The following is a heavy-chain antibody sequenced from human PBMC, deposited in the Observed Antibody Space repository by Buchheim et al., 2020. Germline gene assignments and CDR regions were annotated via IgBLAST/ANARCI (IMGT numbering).Heavy chain of an antibody. CDR3: ARLSDSSGYYHFDY. Sequence: QVQLQESGPGLVKPSGTLSLTCAVSGGSISSKNWWSWVRQPPGKGLEWIGEVSHTGNSNYNSSLKSRVTISVDKSKNQFSLKLRFATAADTAVYYCARLSDSSGYYHFDYWGQGTL. J-gene: IGHJ4*02. D-gene: IGHD3-22*01. CDR2: VSHTGNS. V-gene: IGHV4-4*02. CDR1: GGSISSKNW.